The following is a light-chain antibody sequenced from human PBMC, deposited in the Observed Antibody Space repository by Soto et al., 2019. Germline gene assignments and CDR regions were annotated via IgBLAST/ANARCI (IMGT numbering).Light chain of an antibody. CDR2: AAS. CDR1: QAVSTW. J-gene: IGKJ4*01. V-gene: IGKV1-12*01. Sequence: DIQMTQSPSFVSASVGDRVTITCRASQAVSTWLAWYQQKPGDAPKLLIYAASTLQSGVPSRFSGSGSGTDFTLTIRSLQPEDFATYYCQRANSFPRTFGGGTKV. CDR3: QRANSFPRT.